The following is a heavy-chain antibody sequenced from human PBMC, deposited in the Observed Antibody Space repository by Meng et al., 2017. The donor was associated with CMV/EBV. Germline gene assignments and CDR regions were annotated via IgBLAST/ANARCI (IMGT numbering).Heavy chain of an antibody. CDR1: GGSVSSGSYY. J-gene: IGHJ4*02. CDR2: IYYSGST. CDR3: ARLIRTYYYDSSGYERDY. D-gene: IGHD3-22*01. Sequence: SETLSLTCTVSGGSVSSGSYYWSWIRQPPGKGLEWIGYIYYSGSTYYNPSLKSRVTISVDTSKNQFSLKLSSVTAADTAVYYCARLIRTYYYDSSGYERDYWGQGTLVTVSS. V-gene: IGHV4-39*01.